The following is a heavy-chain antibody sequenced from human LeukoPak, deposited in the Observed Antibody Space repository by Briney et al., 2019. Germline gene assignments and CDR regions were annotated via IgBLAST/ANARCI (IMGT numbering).Heavy chain of an antibody. CDR2: INHSGST. CDR3: ARGPYYYDSSGYSYLVY. Sequence: SETLSLTCAVYGGSFSGYYWSWIRQPPGKGLEWIGEINHSGSTNYNPSLKSRVTISVDTSKNQFSLKLSSVTAADTAVYYCARGPYYYDSSGYSYLVYWGQGTLVTVSS. CDR1: GGSFSGYY. J-gene: IGHJ4*02. D-gene: IGHD3-22*01. V-gene: IGHV4-34*01.